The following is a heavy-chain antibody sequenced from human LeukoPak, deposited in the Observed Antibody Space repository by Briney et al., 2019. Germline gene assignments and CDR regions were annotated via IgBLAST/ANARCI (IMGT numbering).Heavy chain of an antibody. CDR3: ARVGDMVRGVIITDAFDI. J-gene: IGHJ3*02. Sequence: ASVKVSCKASGYTFTSYSISWVRQAPGQGLEWMGWISAYNGNTNYAQKHQGRVTMTTDTSTSTAYMELRSLRSDDTAVYYCARVGDMVRGVIITDAFDIWGQGTMVTASS. CDR1: GYTFTSYS. CDR2: ISAYNGNT. V-gene: IGHV1-18*01. D-gene: IGHD3-10*01.